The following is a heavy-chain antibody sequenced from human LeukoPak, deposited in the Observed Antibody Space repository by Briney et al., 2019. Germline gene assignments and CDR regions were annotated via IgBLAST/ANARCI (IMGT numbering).Heavy chain of an antibody. Sequence: GGSLRLSCAASGFTFSSYSMTWVRQAPGKGLEWVSYISSSSSTIYYADSVKGRFTISRDNSKNTLYLQMNSLRAEDTAVYYCAREKQQLDQIYGMDVWGQGTTVTVSS. J-gene: IGHJ6*02. CDR3: AREKQQLDQIYGMDV. D-gene: IGHD6-13*01. V-gene: IGHV3-48*01. CDR2: ISSSSSTI. CDR1: GFTFSSYS.